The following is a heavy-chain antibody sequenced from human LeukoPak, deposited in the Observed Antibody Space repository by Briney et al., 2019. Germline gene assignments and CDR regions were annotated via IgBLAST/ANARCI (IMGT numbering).Heavy chain of an antibody. CDR3: AKAVTAGWDLSWFDP. V-gene: IGHV3-23*01. CDR2: VSGSGGST. D-gene: IGHD6-13*01. Sequence: AGGSLRLSCAASGFTFSSYAMSWVRQAPGKGLEWVSTVSGSGGSTYYADSVKGRFTISRDNSKNTLYLRMSSLRADDTAIYYCAKAVTAGWDLSWFDPWGQGTLVTVSS. J-gene: IGHJ5*02. CDR1: GFTFSSYA.